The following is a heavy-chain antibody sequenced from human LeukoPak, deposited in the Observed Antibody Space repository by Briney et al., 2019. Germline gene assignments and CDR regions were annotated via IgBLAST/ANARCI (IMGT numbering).Heavy chain of an antibody. CDR1: GGSISSYY. V-gene: IGHV4-59*08. CDR2: IYYSGST. CDR3: ARYDSSGYRFDY. Sequence: SEPLSLTCTVSGGSISSYYWSWIRQPPGKGLEWIGYIYYSGSTNYNPSLKSRVTISVDTSQNQFSLKLSSVTAADTAVYYCARYDSSGYRFDYWGQGTLVTVSS. D-gene: IGHD3-22*01. J-gene: IGHJ4*02.